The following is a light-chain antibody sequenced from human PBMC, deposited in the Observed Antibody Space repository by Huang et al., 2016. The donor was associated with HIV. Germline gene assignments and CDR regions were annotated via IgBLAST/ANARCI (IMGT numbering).Light chain of an antibody. CDR2: AAS. CDR1: QTVDMY. Sequence: DIQMTQSPSSLSASIGDRVTMSCRASQTVDMYLNWYQQTPGRAPKLLIYAASNLQSDVQSRFSGTGSGTNFTLTISSLQPEDFVIYFCQQTYNVPRTFGQGTALEIK. V-gene: IGKV1-39*01. CDR3: QQTYNVPRT. J-gene: IGKJ2*01.